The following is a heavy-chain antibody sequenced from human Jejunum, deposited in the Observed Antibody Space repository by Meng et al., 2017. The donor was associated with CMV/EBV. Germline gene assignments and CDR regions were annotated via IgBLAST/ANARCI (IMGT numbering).Heavy chain of an antibody. Sequence: QVRLVQSGSELKKPGASVTVSCKASGYTFTSHAINWARQTPGQGLEWMGWIITDTGVPTYDQAFTGRFVFSLDTSVSTTYLQISSLKAEDTAVYFCASWNGRDRNFDYWGQGTLVTVSS. V-gene: IGHV7-4-1*02. D-gene: IGHD1-1*01. CDR1: GYTFTSHA. J-gene: IGHJ4*02. CDR2: IITDTGVP. CDR3: ASWNGRDRNFDY.